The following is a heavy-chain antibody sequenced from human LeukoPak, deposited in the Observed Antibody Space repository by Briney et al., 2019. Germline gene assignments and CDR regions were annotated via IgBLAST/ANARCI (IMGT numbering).Heavy chain of an antibody. D-gene: IGHD3-10*01. CDR2: INHSGNT. J-gene: IGHJ4*02. CDR1: GGSFSGYY. V-gene: IGHV4-34*01. CDR3: ARAYYGSGSDY. Sequence: PSETLSLTCAVYGGSFSGYYWSWIRQPPGKGLEWIGEINHSGNTNYNPSLKSRVTISVDTSKNQFSLKLSSVTAADTAVYYCARAYYGSGSDYWGQGTLVTVSS.